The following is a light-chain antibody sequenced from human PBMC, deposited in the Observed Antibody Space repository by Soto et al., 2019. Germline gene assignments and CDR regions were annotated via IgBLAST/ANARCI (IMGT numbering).Light chain of an antibody. Sequence: SYELTQPPSVSVAPGKTARISCERNDIGTKIVHWYKQKPGQAPVLVIYYDSARPSGIPERFSGSNAGNTATLTISTVEAGDEADYYCQVWDRSSDHRVVFGGGTKLTVL. J-gene: IGLJ2*01. CDR2: YDS. V-gene: IGLV3-21*04. CDR1: DIGTKI. CDR3: QVWDRSSDHRVV.